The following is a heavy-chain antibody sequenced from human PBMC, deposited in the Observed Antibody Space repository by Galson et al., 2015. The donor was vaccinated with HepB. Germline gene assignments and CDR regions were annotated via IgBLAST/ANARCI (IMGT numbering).Heavy chain of an antibody. CDR2: ISSSSSYT. CDR3: ARATTGTTFFPDY. J-gene: IGHJ4*02. Sequence: SLRLSCAASGFTFSDYYMSWIRQAPGKGLEWVSYISSSSSYTNYADSVKGRFTISRDNAKNSLYLQMNSLRAEDTAVYYCARATTGTTFFPDYWGQGTLVTVSS. CDR1: GFTFSDYY. D-gene: IGHD1-1*01. V-gene: IGHV3-11*05.